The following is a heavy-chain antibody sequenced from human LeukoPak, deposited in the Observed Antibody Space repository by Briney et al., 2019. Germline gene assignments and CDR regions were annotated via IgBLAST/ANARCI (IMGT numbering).Heavy chain of an antibody. D-gene: IGHD3-22*01. Sequence: GGSLRLSCAASGFTLSSYSMNWVRQAPGKGLEWVSSISTSSTYIFYADSVKGRFTISRDNAKNSLYLQMNSLRADDTAVYYCATGKHYYDSSGYYFYYFDYWGQGTLVTVSS. CDR3: ATGKHYYDSSGYYFYYFDY. CDR2: ISTSSTYI. CDR1: GFTLSSYS. V-gene: IGHV3-21*01. J-gene: IGHJ4*02.